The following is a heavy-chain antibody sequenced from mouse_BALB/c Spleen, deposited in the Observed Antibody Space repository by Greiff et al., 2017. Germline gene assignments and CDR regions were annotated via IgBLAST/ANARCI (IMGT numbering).Heavy chain of an antibody. CDR1: GFSLSTSGMG. V-gene: IGHV8-8*01. CDR2: TWWGDDK. CDR3: ARSLYYGSSWFAY. J-gene: IGHJ3*01. Sequence: QVTLKESGPGLLKPSQTLSLTCSFSGFSLSTSGMGVGWLRQPSGKGLEWLAHTWWGDDKYYNPSLKSRLTISKDTSRNQVFLKITSVDTADTATYYCARSLYYGSSWFAYWGQGTLVTVSA. D-gene: IGHD1-1*01.